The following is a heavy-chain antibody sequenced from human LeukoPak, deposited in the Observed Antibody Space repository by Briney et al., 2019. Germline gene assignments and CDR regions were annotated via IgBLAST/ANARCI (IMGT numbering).Heavy chain of an antibody. Sequence: ASVKVCCKASGYTFTGYYMHWVRQAPGQGLEWMGWINPNSGGTNYAQKFQGRVTMTRDTSISTAYMELSRLRSDDTAVYYCARDLGGHAEFDYWGQGTLVTVSS. CDR2: INPNSGGT. CDR3: ARDLGGHAEFDY. D-gene: IGHD5-12*01. CDR1: GYTFTGYY. J-gene: IGHJ4*02. V-gene: IGHV1-2*02.